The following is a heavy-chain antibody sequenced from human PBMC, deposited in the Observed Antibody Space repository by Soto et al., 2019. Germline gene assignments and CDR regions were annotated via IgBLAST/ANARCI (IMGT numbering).Heavy chain of an antibody. CDR3: ARGVQLRFLEWSPYVMYF. CDR2: IYYSGST. V-gene: IGHV4-59*01. Sequence: SETLSLTCTVSGGSIRSYYWSWIRQPPGKGLEWIGYIYYSGSTNYNPSLKSRVTISVDTSKNQFSLKLSSVTAADTAVYYCARGVQLRFLEWSPYVMYFCGQGSTVIVS. CDR1: GGSIRSYY. J-gene: IGHJ6*02. D-gene: IGHD3-3*01.